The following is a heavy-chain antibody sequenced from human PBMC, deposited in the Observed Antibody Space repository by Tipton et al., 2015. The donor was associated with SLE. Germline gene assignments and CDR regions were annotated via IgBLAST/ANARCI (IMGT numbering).Heavy chain of an antibody. Sequence: TLSLTCAVSGYSISSGYYWGWIRQPPGKGLECIGSIYHSGSTYYNPSLKSRVTISVDTSKNQFSLKLSSVTAADTAVYYCARVTTVTTDYYYGMDVWGQGTTVTVSS. CDR2: IYHSGST. V-gene: IGHV4-38-2*01. CDR1: GYSISSGYY. D-gene: IGHD4-17*01. CDR3: ARVTTVTTDYYYGMDV. J-gene: IGHJ6*02.